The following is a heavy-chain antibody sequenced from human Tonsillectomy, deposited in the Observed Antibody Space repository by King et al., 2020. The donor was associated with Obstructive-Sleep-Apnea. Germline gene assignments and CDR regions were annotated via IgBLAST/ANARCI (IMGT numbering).Heavy chain of an antibody. CDR3: ARDSGNFDY. V-gene: IGHV3-7*03. D-gene: IGHD1-26*01. CDR1: GFTFSNYW. J-gene: IGHJ4*01. Sequence: VRLVQSGGGLVQPGGSLRLSCAASGFTFSNYWMSWVRQAPGKGLEWVANIKQDGSEKYYVHPVRGRFTISRDNAKNSLFMQMNSLRAEDTAVYYCARDSGNFDYWGQGTLVTVSS. CDR2: IKQDGSEK.